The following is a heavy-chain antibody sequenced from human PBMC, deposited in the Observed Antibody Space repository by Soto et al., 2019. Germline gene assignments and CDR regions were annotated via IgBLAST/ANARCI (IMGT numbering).Heavy chain of an antibody. D-gene: IGHD4-17*01. CDR2: ISSSSSTI. CDR3: ARDLNYGLFDY. Sequence: EVQLVESGGGLVQPGGSLRLSCAASGFTFSSYSMNWVRQAPGKGLEWVSYISSSSSTIYYADSVKGRVTISRDNAKNSLYVQMNSLRAEDTSVYYCARDLNYGLFDYWGHGTLVTVSS. V-gene: IGHV3-48*01. CDR1: GFTFSSYS. J-gene: IGHJ4*01.